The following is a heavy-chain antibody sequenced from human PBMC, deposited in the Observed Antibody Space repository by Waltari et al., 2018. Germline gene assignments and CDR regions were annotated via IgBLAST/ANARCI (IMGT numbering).Heavy chain of an antibody. J-gene: IGHJ4*02. CDR2: IYHSGIT. CDR1: GYSISSGYY. D-gene: IGHD6-13*01. CDR3: ARVSAAAGTGFDY. V-gene: IGHV4-38-2*01. Sequence: QVQLQESGPGLVKPSETLSLTCAVSGYSISSGYYWGWIRQPPGKGLEWIGSIYHSGITYYTPSLKSRVTISVDTSKNQFSLKLSSVTAADTAVYYCARVSAAAGTGFDYWGQGTLVTVSS.